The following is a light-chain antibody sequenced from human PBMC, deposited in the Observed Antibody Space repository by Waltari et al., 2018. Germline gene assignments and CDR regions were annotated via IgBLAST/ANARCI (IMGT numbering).Light chain of an antibody. CDR1: QAITNY. CDR3: QRYDNLPIFA. J-gene: IGKJ3*01. V-gene: IGKV1-33*01. Sequence: DIQLTQSPSSLSASVGDRVTITCQASQAITNYLNWYQQKPGKAPKLLTHDASNLETGVPSRFSGSQSGTEFTLTISSLLPEDVATYYCQRYDNLPIFAFGPGTKVEIK. CDR2: DAS.